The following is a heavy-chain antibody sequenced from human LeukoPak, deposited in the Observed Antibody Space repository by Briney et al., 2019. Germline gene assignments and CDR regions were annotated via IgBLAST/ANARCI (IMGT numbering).Heavy chain of an antibody. D-gene: IGHD4-17*01. V-gene: IGHV1-8*01. Sequence: ASVKVSCKASGYTFTSYDINWVRQATGQGLEWMGWMNPNSGNTGYAQKFQGGVTMTRNTSISTAYMELSSLRSEDTAVYYCAREPPPTMTTVTSDNYYGMDVWGQGTTVTVSS. CDR2: MNPNSGNT. CDR1: GYTFTSYD. CDR3: AREPPPTMTTVTSDNYYGMDV. J-gene: IGHJ6*02.